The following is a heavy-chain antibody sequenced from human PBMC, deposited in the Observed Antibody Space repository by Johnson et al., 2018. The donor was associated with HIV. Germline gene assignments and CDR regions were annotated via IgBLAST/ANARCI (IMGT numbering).Heavy chain of an antibody. CDR1: GFTFSDYY. V-gene: IGHV3-11*04. Sequence: QEKLVESGGGLVKPGGSLRLSCAASGFTFSDYYMSWIRQAPGTGLEWVSYISSSGSTIYYADSVKGRFTISRDNAKYSLYLQMNSLRAEDTAGYYCAPQLGIGDAFDIWGQGTMVTVSS. CDR2: ISSSGSTI. CDR3: APQLGIGDAFDI. J-gene: IGHJ3*02. D-gene: IGHD7-27*01.